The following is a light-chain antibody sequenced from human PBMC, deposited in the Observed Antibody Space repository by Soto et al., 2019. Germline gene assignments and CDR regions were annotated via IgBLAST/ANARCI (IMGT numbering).Light chain of an antibody. Sequence: QSALTQPRSVSGSPGQSVTISCTGTSSDVGGYNFVSWYQHHPGKAPKVMIYHVTKRPSGVPDRFSGSKSGNTASLTISGLQAEDEADYYCCSYAGSYNGVFGGGTKLTVL. CDR3: CSYAGSYNGV. CDR1: SSDVGGYNF. CDR2: HVT. V-gene: IGLV2-11*01. J-gene: IGLJ3*02.